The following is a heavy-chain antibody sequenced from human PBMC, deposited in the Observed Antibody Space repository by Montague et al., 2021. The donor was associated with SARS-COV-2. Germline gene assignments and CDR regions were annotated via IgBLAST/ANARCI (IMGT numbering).Heavy chain of an antibody. Sequence: SETLSLTCAVHGTSFSTYSWNWIRQPPGKGLEWIGEINHGGSTKXSPSLKSRLTISADTSKNQFSLKLTSVAAADTAVYYCARLRDGVVPSPILGVGPYYSYYYMDVWGRGTTVTVSS. CDR3: ARLRDGVVPSPILGVGPYYSYYYMDV. D-gene: IGHD3-10*01. V-gene: IGHV4-34*01. CDR1: GTSFSTYS. J-gene: IGHJ6*03. CDR2: INHGGST.